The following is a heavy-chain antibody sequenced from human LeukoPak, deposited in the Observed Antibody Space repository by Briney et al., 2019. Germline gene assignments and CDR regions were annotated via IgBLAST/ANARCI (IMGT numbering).Heavy chain of an antibody. Sequence: SETLSLTCTVSGGSISSYYWSWIRQPPGKGLEWIGYMYYSGTINYNPSLKSRVTISVDTSKNQFSLKLSSVTAADTAMYYCARTWATDYFDYWGQGTLVTVSS. CDR1: GGSISSYY. J-gene: IGHJ4*02. CDR3: ARTWATDYFDY. CDR2: MYYSGTI. V-gene: IGHV4-59*01.